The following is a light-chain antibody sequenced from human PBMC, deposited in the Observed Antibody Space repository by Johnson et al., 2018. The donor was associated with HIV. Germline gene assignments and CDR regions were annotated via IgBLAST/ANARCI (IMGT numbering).Light chain of an antibody. J-gene: IGLJ1*01. Sequence: QFVLTQPPSVSGAPGQRVTISCTGSSSNIGAGYDVHWYQQFPGTAPKLLIYGNDNRPSGVPERFSGSKSGTSASLAITGLQAEDEADYYCQSYDNALRGYYVFGTGTKLTVL. CDR1: SSNIGAGYD. V-gene: IGLV1-40*01. CDR2: GND. CDR3: QSYDNALRGYYV.